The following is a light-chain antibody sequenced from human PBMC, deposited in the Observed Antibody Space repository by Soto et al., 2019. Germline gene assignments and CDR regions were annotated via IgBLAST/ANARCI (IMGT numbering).Light chain of an antibody. CDR1: QSVSSTF. Sequence: EIVVTQSPGTLSLTPGERATLSCRASQSVSSTFLAWYQQKPGQAPKVLIYGASTRATGIPDRFSGSGSGTDFTLTISRLEPEDFAMYYCQQYESSRTFGQGTKVEMK. CDR2: GAS. V-gene: IGKV3-20*01. J-gene: IGKJ1*01. CDR3: QQYESSRT.